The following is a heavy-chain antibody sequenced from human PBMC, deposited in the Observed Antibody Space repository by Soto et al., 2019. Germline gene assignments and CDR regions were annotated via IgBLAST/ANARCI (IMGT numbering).Heavy chain of an antibody. CDR3: ARGTPPYYDTPKYYLTDDY. D-gene: IGHD3-22*01. V-gene: IGHV3-23*01. J-gene: IGHJ4*02. Sequence: EVQLLESGGGLVQPGGSLRLSCAASGFTFSSHPMSWVRQAPGKGLEWLSAIRERGDGTYYADSVKGRFTLSRDNSRNTVFLQLSRLRTEDTAVYYCARGTPPYYDTPKYYLTDDYWGQGTLVTVSS. CDR1: GFTFSSHP. CDR2: IRERGDGT.